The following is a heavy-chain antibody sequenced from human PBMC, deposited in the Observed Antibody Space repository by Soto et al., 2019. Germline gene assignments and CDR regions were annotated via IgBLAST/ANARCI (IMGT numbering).Heavy chain of an antibody. Sequence: QLQLQESGPGLVKPSQTLSLTCTVSGGSISSGGYYWSWIRQHPGKGLEWIGYIYYSGSTYYNPSLKSRVTISVDTSKNQFSLKLSSVTAADTAVYYCARDTIVGAIYFDYWGQGTLVTVSS. CDR2: IYYSGST. V-gene: IGHV4-31*03. J-gene: IGHJ4*02. D-gene: IGHD1-26*01. CDR1: GGSISSGGYY. CDR3: ARDTIVGAIYFDY.